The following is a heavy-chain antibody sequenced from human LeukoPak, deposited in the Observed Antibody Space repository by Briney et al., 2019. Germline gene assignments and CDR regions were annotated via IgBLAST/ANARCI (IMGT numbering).Heavy chain of an antibody. D-gene: IGHD4-23*01. CDR2: ISIKGDRT. CDR1: GFTFNNYT. CDR3: AKKGTVVTPGLYFDY. Sequence: GGSLRLSCAASGFTFNNYTMSWVRQAPGKGLEWVSTISIKGDRTYYVDSVKGRFTISRDNSNSTLSLQMNSLGAEDTAIYYCAKKGTVVTPGLYFDYWGQGILVTVSS. V-gene: IGHV3-23*01. J-gene: IGHJ4*02.